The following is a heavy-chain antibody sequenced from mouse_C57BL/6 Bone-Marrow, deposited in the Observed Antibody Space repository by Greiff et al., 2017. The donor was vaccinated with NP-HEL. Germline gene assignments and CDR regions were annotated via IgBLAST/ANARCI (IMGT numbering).Heavy chain of an antibody. CDR3: ASYDYDEGAMDY. J-gene: IGHJ4*01. D-gene: IGHD2-4*01. Sequence: VQLQQPGAELVMPGASVKLSCKASGYTFTSYWMHWVKQRPGQGLEWIGEIDPSDSYTNYNQKFKGKSTLTVDKSSSTAYMQLSSLTSEDSAVYYCASYDYDEGAMDYWGRGTSVTVSS. CDR1: GYTFTSYW. CDR2: IDPSDSYT. V-gene: IGHV1-69*01.